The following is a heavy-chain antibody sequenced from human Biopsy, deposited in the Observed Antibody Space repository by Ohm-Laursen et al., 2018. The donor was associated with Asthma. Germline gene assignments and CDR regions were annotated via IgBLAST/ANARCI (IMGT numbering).Heavy chain of an antibody. Sequence: SVKVSCKSSGYTFNSAGITWVRQAPGQGLEWMGWFSVYNGNTKVAQKLQDRVTMITDTSTSTAYMELRSLRSDDTAVYFCARAVDYSHYYGIDVWGQGTTVTVS. CDR2: FSVYNGNT. CDR1: GYTFNSAG. J-gene: IGHJ6*02. V-gene: IGHV1-18*01. D-gene: IGHD3-10*01. CDR3: ARAVDYSHYYGIDV.